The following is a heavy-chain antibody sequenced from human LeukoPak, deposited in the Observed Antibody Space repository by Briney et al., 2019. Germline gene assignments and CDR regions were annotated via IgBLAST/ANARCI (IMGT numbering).Heavy chain of an antibody. Sequence: GGSLRLSCAASGLTFSSYAMSWVRQAPGKGLEWVSAISGSGGSTYYADSVKGRFTISRDNSKNTLYLQMNSLRAEDTAVYYCARFPGVSWIDPWGQGTLVTVSS. V-gene: IGHV3-23*01. CDR1: GLTFSSYA. D-gene: IGHD6-13*01. CDR3: ARFPGVSWIDP. J-gene: IGHJ5*02. CDR2: ISGSGGST.